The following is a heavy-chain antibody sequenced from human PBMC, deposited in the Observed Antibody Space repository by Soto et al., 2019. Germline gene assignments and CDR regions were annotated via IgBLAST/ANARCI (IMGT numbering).Heavy chain of an antibody. D-gene: IGHD1-26*01. V-gene: IGHV1-69*01. Sequence: QVQLVQSGAEVKKPGSSVKVSCKASGATFSSYSINWVRQAPGQGLEWMGELIPILGTENYAQKYQGGVTITAVESTRTAYVELSRLRSEDTAVYYWARVGGRQSGGIDYWGQGTLVTVSS. CDR1: GATFSSYS. CDR2: LIPILGTE. CDR3: ARVGGRQSGGIDY. J-gene: IGHJ4*02.